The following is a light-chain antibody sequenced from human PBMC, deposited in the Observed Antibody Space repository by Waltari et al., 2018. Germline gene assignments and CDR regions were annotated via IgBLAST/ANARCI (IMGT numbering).Light chain of an antibody. CDR3: QQYESSVMYT. CDR2: GGS. CDR1: QSLRRTY. J-gene: IGKJ2*01. Sequence: RASQSLRRTYLVWYQQKSGEAPRLLIYGGSSRAAGIPDRFSGSGSGTDFTLTISRLEPEDSAVYYCQQYESSVMYTFGQGTKVEIK. V-gene: IGKV3-20*01.